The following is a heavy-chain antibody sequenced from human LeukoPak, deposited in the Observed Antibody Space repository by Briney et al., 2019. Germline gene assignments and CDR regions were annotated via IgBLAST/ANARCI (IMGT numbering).Heavy chain of an antibody. CDR1: GYSFTAYY. D-gene: IGHD3-10*01. Sequence: ASVKVSCKTSGYSFTAYYIHWMRQAPGQGLEWMGWINPKSGGTNYAQKFQGRVTMTRDTSNSTAYMDLSSLRSDDTAIYYCARDGMFYYGMDSYYTGGWFDPWGQGSLVTVSS. V-gene: IGHV1-2*02. CDR2: INPKSGGT. CDR3: ARDGMFYYGMDSYYTGGWFDP. J-gene: IGHJ5*02.